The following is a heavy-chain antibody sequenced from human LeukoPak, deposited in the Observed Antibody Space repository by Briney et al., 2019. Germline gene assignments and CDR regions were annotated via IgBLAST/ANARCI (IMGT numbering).Heavy chain of an antibody. CDR2: IDSGGGT. D-gene: IGHD3-16*01. Sequence: GGSLRLSCAASGFTFSNYAMSWVRQAPGKGLEWVSAIDSGGGTYYADSVKGRFTISRDNSKNTLYLQLNSLRAEDTAVYYCTKGPQGDWGQGALVTVSS. V-gene: IGHV3-23*01. CDR1: GFTFSNYA. CDR3: TKGPQGD. J-gene: IGHJ4*02.